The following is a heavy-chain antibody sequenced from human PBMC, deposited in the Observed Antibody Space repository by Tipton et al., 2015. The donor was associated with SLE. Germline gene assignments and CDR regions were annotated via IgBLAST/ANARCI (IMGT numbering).Heavy chain of an antibody. Sequence: TLSLTCALSGDSISNNNYYWGWIRQPPGKGLEWIGRFFTGGSTYYNPSLKSRVTISVDTSKNQFSLNLSSVTPADTAMYYCATRRVVEGPNWFDPWGQGILVTVSS. J-gene: IGHJ5*02. CDR1: GDSISNNNYY. D-gene: IGHD2-15*01. CDR2: FFTGGST. V-gene: IGHV4-39*07. CDR3: ATRRVVEGPNWFDP.